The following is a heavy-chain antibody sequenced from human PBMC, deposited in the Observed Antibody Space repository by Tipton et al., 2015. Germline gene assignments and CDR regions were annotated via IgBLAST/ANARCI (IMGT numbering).Heavy chain of an antibody. CDR2: IYYSGST. V-gene: IGHV4-59*07. CDR3: ARARGRHGGLFDS. D-gene: IGHD4-23*01. J-gene: IGHJ4*02. CDR1: SDSISKYY. Sequence: TLSLTCSVSSDSISKYYWSWIRQPPGKELEWIGYIYYSGSTNYNPSLKSRVTISVDTSKNQFSLKMSSVTAADTAEYYCARARGRHGGLFDSWGQGILVTVSS.